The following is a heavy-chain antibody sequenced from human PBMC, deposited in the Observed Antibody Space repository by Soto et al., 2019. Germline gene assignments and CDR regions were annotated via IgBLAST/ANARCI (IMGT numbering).Heavy chain of an antibody. CDR2: ISGTGGAI. D-gene: IGHD3-22*01. CDR1: GFTFKNYA. CDR3: AKYSSRRPYYYGMDV. Sequence: EVQLLESGGGLVQPGGSLRLSCAASGFTFKNYAISWVRQAPGKGLEWGSAISGTGGAIYYADSVKGRFTISRDNSNNTLYLQMNSLSAEDTAVYYCAKYSSRRPYYYGMDVWGQGTTVTVSS. V-gene: IGHV3-23*01. J-gene: IGHJ6*02.